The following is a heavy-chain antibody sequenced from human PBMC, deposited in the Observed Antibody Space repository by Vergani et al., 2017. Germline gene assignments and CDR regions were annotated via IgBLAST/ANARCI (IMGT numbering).Heavy chain of an antibody. J-gene: IGHJ3*02. CDR3: AKVGRSEVAGTFGAFVI. CDR1: GFTFSTYA. CDR2: ISSDGGST. V-gene: IGHV3-23*01. D-gene: IGHD6-19*01. Sequence: EVQLLESGGGLVQPGGSLRLSCAASGFTFSTYAMTWVRQAPGKGLEWVSTISSDGGSTYYADSVKGRFTISRDNSKNTLSLQMNSLTAEDTAIYYCAKVGRSEVAGTFGAFVIWGQGTMVTVSS.